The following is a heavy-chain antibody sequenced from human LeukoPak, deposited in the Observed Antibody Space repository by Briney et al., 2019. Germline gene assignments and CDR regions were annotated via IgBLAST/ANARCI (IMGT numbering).Heavy chain of an antibody. D-gene: IGHD3-10*01. V-gene: IGHV3-66*04. CDR2: IYSGGNT. Sequence: QSGGSLRLSCAASGFTFGSYSMNWVRQAPGKGLEWVSGIYSGGNTYYADSVKGRFTISRDNSKNTLYLQMNSLRAEDTAVYYCATLSTSGYYYFDFWGQGTLVTVSS. CDR3: ATLSTSGYYYFDF. J-gene: IGHJ4*02. CDR1: GFTFGSYS.